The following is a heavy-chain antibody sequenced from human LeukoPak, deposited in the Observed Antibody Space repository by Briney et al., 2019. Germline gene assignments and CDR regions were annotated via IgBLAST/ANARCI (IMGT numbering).Heavy chain of an antibody. D-gene: IGHD4-23*01. CDR1: GFTVSTNY. CDR3: ARDSGTTVGYFDY. CDR2: IYSGGNT. V-gene: IGHV3-66*01. J-gene: IGHJ4*02. Sequence: GGSLRLSCAASGFTVSTNYMSWVRQAPGRGLEWVSVIYSGGNTYYADSVKGRFTISRDNSKNSLYLQMNSLRAEDTAVYYCARDSGTTVGYFDYWGQGTLVTVSS.